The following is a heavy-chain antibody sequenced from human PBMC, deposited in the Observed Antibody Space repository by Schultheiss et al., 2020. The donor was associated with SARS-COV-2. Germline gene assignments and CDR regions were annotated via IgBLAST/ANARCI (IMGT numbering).Heavy chain of an antibody. CDR2: IRSDGTNK. J-gene: IGHJ6*02. V-gene: IGHV3-30*02. Sequence: GESLKISCAASGFTFSAFGMHWVRQAPGKGLEWVTFIRSDGTNKYYADSVKGRFTISRDNAKNSLYLQMNSLGAEDTAVYYCARDLDNSAGYRYYYSGMDVWGQGTTVTVSS. CDR3: ARDLDNSAGYRYYYSGMDV. CDR1: GFTFSAFG. D-gene: IGHD1-1*01.